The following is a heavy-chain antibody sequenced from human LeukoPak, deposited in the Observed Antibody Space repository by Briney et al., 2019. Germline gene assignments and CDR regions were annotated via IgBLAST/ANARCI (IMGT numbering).Heavy chain of an antibody. V-gene: IGHV3-21*04. CDR2: ISSSSRDI. CDR1: GFTFTSYA. Sequence: NTGGSLRLSCAASGFTFTSYAMNWVRQAPGKGLEWVSSISSSSRDINYADSVKGRFTISRDNAWNSLYLQMNSLRAEDTAVYYCAKQLGYCSDGSCYFPYWGQGTLVTVSS. CDR3: AKQLGYCSDGSCYFPY. J-gene: IGHJ4*02. D-gene: IGHD2-15*01.